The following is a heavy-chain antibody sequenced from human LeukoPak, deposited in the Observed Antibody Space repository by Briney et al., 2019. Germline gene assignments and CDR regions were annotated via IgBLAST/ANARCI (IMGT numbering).Heavy chain of an antibody. Sequence: LSGGSLRLSCAASGFTVSSNFMSWVRQAPGKGLEWVSVIYSGGYTVYTDSVKGRFTISRDNSENTLYLQMNSLRADDTAVYYCVRASSTTAAGLFDYWGQGTLPTVSS. CDR1: GFTVSSNF. D-gene: IGHD6-13*01. V-gene: IGHV3-53*01. J-gene: IGHJ4*02. CDR3: VRASSTTAAGLFDY. CDR2: IYSGGYT.